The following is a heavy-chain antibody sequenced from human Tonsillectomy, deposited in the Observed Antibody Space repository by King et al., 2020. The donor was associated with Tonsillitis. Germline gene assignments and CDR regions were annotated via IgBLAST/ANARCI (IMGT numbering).Heavy chain of an antibody. D-gene: IGHD2-2*01. CDR3: ALTKDSRRTTCYPTVGVMDV. V-gene: IGHV5-10-1*03. CDR2: IAPSDSYP. Sequence: VQLVESGAEVKKPGESLRISCKGSGYSFSSYWISWVRQMPGKGLEWMGRIAPSDSYPNYSPSFQGHVTISADKSISTAYLQWSSLKASDTAMYYCALTKDSRRTTCYPTVGVMDVWGQGTTVTVSS. J-gene: IGHJ6*02. CDR1: GYSFSSYW.